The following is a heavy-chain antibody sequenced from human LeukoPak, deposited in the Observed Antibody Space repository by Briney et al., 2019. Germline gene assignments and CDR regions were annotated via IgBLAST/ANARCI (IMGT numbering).Heavy chain of an antibody. D-gene: IGHD5-12*01. CDR3: AGTRVDRDWFDP. J-gene: IGHJ5*02. Sequence: SETLSLTCAVYGGSSSGYYWSWIRQPPGKGLEWIGEINHSGSTNYNPSLKSRVTISVDTSKNQFSLKLSSVTAADTAVYYCAGTRVDRDWFDPWGQGTLVTVSS. V-gene: IGHV4-34*01. CDR2: INHSGST. CDR1: GGSSSGYY.